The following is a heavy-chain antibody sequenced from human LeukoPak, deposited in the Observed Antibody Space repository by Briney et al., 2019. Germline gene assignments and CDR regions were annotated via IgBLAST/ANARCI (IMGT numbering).Heavy chain of an antibody. Sequence: GGSLRLSCAASGFTFNNAWMTWVRQAPGKGLDWVGRMKSEKDGGTIDYAAPVKGRFSISRDDSKKTLYLQMNSLKTEDTAVYYCTTGSAYSGLDHWGQGTQVTVSS. CDR2: MKSEKDGGTI. CDR1: GFTFNNAW. D-gene: IGHD6-25*01. CDR3: TTGSAYSGLDH. V-gene: IGHV3-15*01. J-gene: IGHJ4*02.